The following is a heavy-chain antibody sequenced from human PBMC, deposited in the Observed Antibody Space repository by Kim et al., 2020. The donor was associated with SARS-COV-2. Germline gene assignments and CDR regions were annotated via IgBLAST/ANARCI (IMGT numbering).Heavy chain of an antibody. CDR2: IYYSGST. CDR1: GGSISSYY. Sequence: SETLSLTCTVSGGSISSYYWSWIRQPPGKGLEWIGYIYYSGSTNYNPSLKSRVTISVDTSKNQFSLKLSSVTAADTAVYYCARDHISTGYGMDVWGQGTTVTVSS. V-gene: IGHV4-59*13. J-gene: IGHJ6*02. D-gene: IGHD3-3*02. CDR3: ARDHISTGYGMDV.